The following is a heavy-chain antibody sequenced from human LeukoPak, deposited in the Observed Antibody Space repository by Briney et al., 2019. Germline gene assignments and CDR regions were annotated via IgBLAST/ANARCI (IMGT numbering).Heavy chain of an antibody. CDR2: IYYSGSA. CDR1: GGSISSSSYY. D-gene: IGHD4/OR15-4a*01. J-gene: IGHJ4*02. CDR3: ARLVDYGSSFFDY. Sequence: SETLSLTCTVSGGSISSSSYYWAWIRQPPERGLEWIGNIYYSGSAYYNPSLKSRLTISADMSTNQFSLTFTSVTAAHTAFYFCARLVDYGSSFFDYWGQGILVTVSS. V-gene: IGHV4-39*01.